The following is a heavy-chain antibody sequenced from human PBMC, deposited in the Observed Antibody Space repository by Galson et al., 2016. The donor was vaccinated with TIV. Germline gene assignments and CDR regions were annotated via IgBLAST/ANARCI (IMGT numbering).Heavy chain of an antibody. V-gene: IGHV3-23*01. CDR3: TKVPSSGFSYYYGLDV. CDR2: ISGGSGST. Sequence: SLRLSCAASGFTFSIFAMTWVRQAPGMGLEWVSAISGGSGSTYYADSVKGRFTVSRDNSKNTLFLQMNSLRAEDTAVYYCTKVPSSGFSYYYGLDVWGQGTLLTVSS. J-gene: IGHJ6*02. D-gene: IGHD3-22*01. CDR1: GFTFSIFA.